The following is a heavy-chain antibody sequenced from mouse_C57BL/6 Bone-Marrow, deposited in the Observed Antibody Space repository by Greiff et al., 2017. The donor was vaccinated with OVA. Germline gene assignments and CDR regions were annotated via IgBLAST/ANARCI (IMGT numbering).Heavy chain of an antibody. CDR2: IRNKANGYTT. J-gene: IGHJ1*03. D-gene: IGHD2-5*01. V-gene: IGHV7-3*01. CDR3: ARYGPYSNWFFGV. Sequence: EVKLVESGGGLVQPGGSLSLSCAASGFTFTDYYMSWVRQPPGKALEWLGFIRNKANGYTTEYSASVQGRFTISRDNSHSILYLQMEALRAEVSGTYYCARYGPYSNWFFGVWGTESAVTVSS. CDR1: GFTFTDYY.